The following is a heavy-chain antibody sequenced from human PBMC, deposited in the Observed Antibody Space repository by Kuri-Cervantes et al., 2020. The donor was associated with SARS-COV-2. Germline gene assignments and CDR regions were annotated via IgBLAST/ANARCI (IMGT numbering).Heavy chain of an antibody. CDR3: ARRSPQSYYYGMDV. J-gene: IGHJ6*02. Sequence: GSLRLSCTVSGGSISSYYWGWIRQPPGKGLEWIGSIYYSGSTYYNPSLKSRVTISVDTSKNQFSLNLTSVTAADSAVFYCARRSPQSYYYGMDVWGQGTTVTVSS. CDR1: GGSISSYY. CDR2: IYYSGST. V-gene: IGHV4-39*01.